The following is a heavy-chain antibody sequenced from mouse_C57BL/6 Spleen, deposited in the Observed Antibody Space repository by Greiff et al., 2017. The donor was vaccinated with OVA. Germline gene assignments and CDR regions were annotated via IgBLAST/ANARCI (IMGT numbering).Heavy chain of an antibody. CDR2: IHPNSGST. CDR1: GYTFTSYW. V-gene: IGHV1-64*01. Sequence: QVQLQQPGAELVKPGASVKLSCKASGYTFTSYWMHWVKQRPGQGLEWIGMIHPNSGSTNYNEKFKSKATLTVDKSSSTAYMQLSSLTSEDSAVYYCARGGDDYDDGAWFAYWGQGTLVTVSA. D-gene: IGHD2-4*01. CDR3: ARGGDDYDDGAWFAY. J-gene: IGHJ3*01.